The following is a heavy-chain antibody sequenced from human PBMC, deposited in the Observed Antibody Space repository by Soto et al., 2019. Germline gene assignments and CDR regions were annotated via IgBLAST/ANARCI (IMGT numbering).Heavy chain of an antibody. CDR2: INPGAGTT. V-gene: IGHV1-46*01. J-gene: IGHJ4*02. Sequence: QVQLVQSGAEVKKPGASVEVSCKASGYTFTSFYLHWVRQAPGQGLRGLGGINPGAGTTSYAQKFQGRVAMTRDTSTSTVYMDLSSLRSEDTAVYYCARDFGEASRLTDTFKYWGQGTLVTVSS. CDR1: GYTFTSFY. D-gene: IGHD3-3*01. CDR3: ARDFGEASRLTDTFKY.